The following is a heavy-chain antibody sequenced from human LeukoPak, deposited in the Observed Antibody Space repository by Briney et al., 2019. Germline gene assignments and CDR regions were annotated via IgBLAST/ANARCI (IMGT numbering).Heavy chain of an antibody. CDR1: GYTFTGYY. J-gene: IGHJ4*02. D-gene: IGHD3-9*01. CDR3: ARGAPQDYDILTPFDY. Sequence: ASVKVSCKASGYTFTGYYMHWVRQAPGQGLEWMGWINPNSGGTNYAQKFQGRVTMTRDTSISTAYMELSRLRSDDTAVYYCARGAPQDYDILTPFDYWGQGTLVTVSS. CDR2: INPNSGGT. V-gene: IGHV1-2*02.